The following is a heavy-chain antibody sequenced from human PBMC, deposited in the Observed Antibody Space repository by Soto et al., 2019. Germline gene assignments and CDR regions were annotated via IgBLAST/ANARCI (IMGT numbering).Heavy chain of an antibody. D-gene: IGHD5-18*01. V-gene: IGHV3-30*18. CDR1: GFTFSSYG. J-gene: IGHJ6*02. Sequence: PGGSLRLSCAASGFTFSSYGMHWVRQAPGKGLEWVAVISYDGSNKYYADSVKGRFTISRDNSKNTLYLQMNSLRAEDTAVYYCAKDCWSYGYNYYGMDVWGQGTTVTVSS. CDR2: ISYDGSNK. CDR3: AKDCWSYGYNYYGMDV.